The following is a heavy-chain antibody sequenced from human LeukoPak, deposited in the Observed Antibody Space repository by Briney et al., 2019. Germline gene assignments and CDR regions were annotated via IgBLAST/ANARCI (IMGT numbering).Heavy chain of an antibody. CDR2: MNSDGSRT. V-gene: IGHV3-74*01. Sequence: PGGSLRLSCAASGFTFSSYWMHWVRQGPGKGLEWVSHMNSDGSRTSYADSVKGRFTISRDNAKNSLYLQMNSLRAEDTAVYYCAELGITMIGGVWGKGTTVTISS. CDR1: GFTFSSYW. D-gene: IGHD3-10*02. CDR3: AELGITMIGGV. J-gene: IGHJ6*04.